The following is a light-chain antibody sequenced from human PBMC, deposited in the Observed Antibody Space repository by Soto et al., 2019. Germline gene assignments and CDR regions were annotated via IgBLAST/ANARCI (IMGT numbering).Light chain of an antibody. CDR3: QKYTIVPLA. Sequence: DIQMTQSPSSLSAFVGDRVTITCRASQGISNYLAWYQQKPGKVPKLLIYAASTLHSGVPSRFSGSGSGTDFTLTISGLQPEDVATYFCQKYTIVPLAFGGGTKVEIK. J-gene: IGKJ4*01. CDR2: AAS. CDR1: QGISNY. V-gene: IGKV1-27*01.